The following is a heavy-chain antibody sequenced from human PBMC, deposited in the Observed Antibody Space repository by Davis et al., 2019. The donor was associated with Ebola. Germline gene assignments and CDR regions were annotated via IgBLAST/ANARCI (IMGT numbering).Heavy chain of an antibody. CDR1: GDSISSGSYS. CDR2: IYTSGRT. D-gene: IGHD6-13*01. V-gene: IGHV4-61*09. CDR3: VRSWFNYFYYMDV. Sequence: SETLSLTCTVSGDSISSGSYSWSWIRQPAGKGLEWIGHIYTSGRTNYNPSLKSRVTISVDTSKNQFSLKLTSVTAADTAVYFCVRSWFNYFYYMDVWGKGTTVTVS. J-gene: IGHJ6*03.